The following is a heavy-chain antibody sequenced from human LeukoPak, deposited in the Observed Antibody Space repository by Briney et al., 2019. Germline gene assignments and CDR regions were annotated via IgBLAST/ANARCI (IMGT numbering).Heavy chain of an antibody. CDR1: GFTFSSYS. J-gene: IGHJ5*02. CDR3: ARSPEPFDYGPYNWFDP. CDR2: IWYDESNE. D-gene: IGHD4-17*01. Sequence: GGSLRLSCAASGFTFSSYSMNWVRQAPGKGLEWVALIWYDESNEYYADSVKGRFTVSRDNSRSMMYLQMNSLRVEDTAVYYCARSPEPFDYGPYNWFDPWGQGTRVTVSS. V-gene: IGHV3-33*08.